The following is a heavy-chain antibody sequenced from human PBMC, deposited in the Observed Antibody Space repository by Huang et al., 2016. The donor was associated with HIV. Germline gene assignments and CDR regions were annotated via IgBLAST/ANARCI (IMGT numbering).Heavy chain of an antibody. J-gene: IGHJ3*02. CDR3: TREYTVAGAFDI. D-gene: IGHD5-12*01. V-gene: IGHV3-30-3*01. CDR2: ISNDGTTT. Sequence: QGQLVESGGGVVRPGRSLRLSCAASGFSFSNYAMHWVRQAPGKRLEWVTCISNDGTTTYYANSVKGRFTISRDNFKNTLYLQMNRLRGDDTAVYYCTREYTVAGAFDIWGQGTMVTVSS. CDR1: GFSFSNYA.